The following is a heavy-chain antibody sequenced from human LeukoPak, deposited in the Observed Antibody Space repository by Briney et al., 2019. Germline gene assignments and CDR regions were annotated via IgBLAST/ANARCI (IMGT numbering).Heavy chain of an antibody. Sequence: GGSLRLSCAASGFTFEDYAMHWVRQAPGKGLEWVSGISWNSGSIGYADSVKGRFTISRDNVKNSLYPQMNSLRAEDTALYYCAKDMAGSFEYFDCWGQGTLVTVSS. CDR3: AKDMAGSFEYFDC. CDR1: GFTFEDYA. D-gene: IGHD6-19*01. CDR2: ISWNSGSI. J-gene: IGHJ4*02. V-gene: IGHV3-9*01.